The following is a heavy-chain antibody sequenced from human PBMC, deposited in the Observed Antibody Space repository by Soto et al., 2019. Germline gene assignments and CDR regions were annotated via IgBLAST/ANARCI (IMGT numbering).Heavy chain of an antibody. CDR1: GFSLSTSGVG. V-gene: IGHV2-5*02. CDR3: AHNLASRYYYGSGEFDY. D-gene: IGHD3-10*01. Sequence: QITLKESGPTLVKPTQTLTLTCTFSGFSLSTSGVGVGWIRQPPGKALEWLALIYWDDDKRYSPSLKSRLTITKDTSKNQVVLTMTNMDPVDTATYYCAHNLASRYYYGSGEFDYWGQGTLVTVSS. J-gene: IGHJ4*02. CDR2: IYWDDDK.